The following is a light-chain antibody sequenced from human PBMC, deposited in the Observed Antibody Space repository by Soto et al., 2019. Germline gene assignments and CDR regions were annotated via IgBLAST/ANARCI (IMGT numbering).Light chain of an antibody. Sequence: EIVMTQSPATLSVSLGERATLSCRASQSVSSSYLAWYQQKPGQAPRLLLYVASSRATGIPDRFSGSGSGTDFTLTITSLEPEDFAVYHCQYYGTSPRTFGQGTKVDIK. V-gene: IGKV3-20*01. CDR3: QYYGTSPRT. CDR2: VAS. CDR1: QSVSSSY. J-gene: IGKJ1*01.